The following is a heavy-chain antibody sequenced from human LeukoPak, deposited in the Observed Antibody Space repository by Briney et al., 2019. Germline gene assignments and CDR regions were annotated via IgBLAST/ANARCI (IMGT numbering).Heavy chain of an antibody. CDR1: GFTFSSDA. CDR2: ISTTSLNT. D-gene: IGHD2-15*01. V-gene: IGHV3-23*01. Sequence: PGGSLRLSWAASGFTFSSDAMNSVRQAPGKGLQWVSVISTTSLNTYYADPVKGRSTISRDNSKNTLYLQMSSLRVDDTAVYYCGRDGGNRWFDFWGQGTLVSVS. J-gene: IGHJ4*02. CDR3: GRDGGNRWFDF.